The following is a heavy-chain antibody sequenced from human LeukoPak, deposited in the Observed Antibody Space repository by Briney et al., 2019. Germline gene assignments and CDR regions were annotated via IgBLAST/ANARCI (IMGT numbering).Heavy chain of an antibody. CDR3: ARLWTPRGFDY. Sequence: GGSLRLSCAASGFNFRDYSMNWVRQAPGKGLEWVSSISSSSSYIYYADSVKGRFTISRDNAKNSLYLQMNSLRAEDTAVYYCARLWTPRGFDYWGQGTLVTVSS. V-gene: IGHV3-21*01. D-gene: IGHD2-21*01. J-gene: IGHJ4*02. CDR2: ISSSSSYI. CDR1: GFNFRDYS.